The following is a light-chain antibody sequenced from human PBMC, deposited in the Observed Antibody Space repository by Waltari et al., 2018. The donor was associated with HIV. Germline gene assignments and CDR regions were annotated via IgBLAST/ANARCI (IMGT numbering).Light chain of an antibody. J-gene: IGKJ2*01. Sequence: DIVMPQSPDSLAVSLGETATIHCKSRQSVLYSPNNKNYLAWYQQKPGQPPKLLIYWASTRESGVPERFSGSGSQTDFTLSISSLQAEDVAVYYCQQYHSVPHTFGQGTKLEIK. V-gene: IGKV4-1*01. CDR1: QSVLYSPNNKNY. CDR3: QQYHSVPHT. CDR2: WAS.